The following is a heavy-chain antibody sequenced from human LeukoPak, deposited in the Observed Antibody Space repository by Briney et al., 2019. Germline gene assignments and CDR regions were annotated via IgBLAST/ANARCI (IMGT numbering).Heavy chain of an antibody. D-gene: IGHD6-13*01. J-gene: IGHJ6*02. CDR1: GFTDSSNY. Sequence: GGSLRLSCAASGFTDSSNYRSWVRQAPAKGLEWVSVIYSGGSTYYADSVKGRFTISRDNSKNTLYLQMNSLRAEDTAVYYCARDTLAAAGVYYYYGMDVWGQGTTVTVSS. V-gene: IGHV3-53*01. CDR2: IYSGGST. CDR3: ARDTLAAAGVYYYYGMDV.